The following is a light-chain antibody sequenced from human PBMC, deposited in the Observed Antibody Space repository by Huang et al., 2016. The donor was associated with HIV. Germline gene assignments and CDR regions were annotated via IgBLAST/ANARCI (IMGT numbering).Light chain of an antibody. CDR3: QQYDKWPPGLT. J-gene: IGKJ4*01. CDR2: DTS. Sequence: EIKMTQSPATLSVSPGGRVTLSCRASQNVRNNLAWYQQKTGPAPRLLIYDTSTRASGIPARFSGSGSGTEFTLTISGLQSEDFAIYYCQQYDKWPPGLTFGGGTKVEI. V-gene: IGKV3D-15*01. CDR1: QNVRNN.